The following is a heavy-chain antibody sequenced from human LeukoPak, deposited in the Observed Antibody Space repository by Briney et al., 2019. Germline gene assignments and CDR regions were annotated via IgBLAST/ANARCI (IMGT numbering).Heavy chain of an antibody. J-gene: IGHJ4*02. CDR3: ARVGDWNDLVY. Sequence: SETLSLTCTVSGDSVSSETYYWSWIRQPPGKGLEWIGYILYSGTTTNYNPSLKSRVTISVDTSKNQFSLKLSSVTAADTAVYYCARVGDWNDLVYWGQGTLVTVSS. CDR1: GDSVSSETYY. CDR2: ILYSGTTT. V-gene: IGHV4-61*01. D-gene: IGHD1-1*01.